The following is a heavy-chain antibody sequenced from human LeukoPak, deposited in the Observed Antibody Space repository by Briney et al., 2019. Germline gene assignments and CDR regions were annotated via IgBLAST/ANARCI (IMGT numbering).Heavy chain of an antibody. D-gene: IGHD6-13*01. Sequence: PGGSLRLSCAASGFTFSSYAMHWVRQAPGKGLEWVAVISYDGSNKYYADSVKGRFTISRDNSKNTLYLQMNSLRAEDTAVYYCASRAAAGTDYWGQGTLVAVSS. CDR2: ISYDGSNK. J-gene: IGHJ4*02. V-gene: IGHV3-30*04. CDR1: GFTFSSYA. CDR3: ASRAAAGTDY.